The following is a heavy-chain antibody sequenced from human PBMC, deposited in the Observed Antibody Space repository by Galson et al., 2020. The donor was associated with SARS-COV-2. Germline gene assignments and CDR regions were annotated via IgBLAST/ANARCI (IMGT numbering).Heavy chain of an antibody. J-gene: IGHJ3*02. Sequence: SETLSLTCTVSGGSISSHYWSWIRQPPGKGLEWIGYIYYSGSTNYNPSLKSRVTISIDTSKNQFSLKLSSVTAADTAVYYCARDERTSSSLFDAFDIWGQGALVTGSS. CDR1: GGSISSHY. CDR2: IYYSGST. V-gene: IGHV4-59*11. D-gene: IGHD6-13*01. CDR3: ARDERTSSSLFDAFDI.